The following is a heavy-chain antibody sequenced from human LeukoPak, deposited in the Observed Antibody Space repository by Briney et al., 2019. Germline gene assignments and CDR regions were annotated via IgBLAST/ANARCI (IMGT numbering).Heavy chain of an antibody. V-gene: IGHV1-18*01. Sequence: GASVKVSCKASGYTFTSYGISWVRQAPGQGLEWMGWISAYNGNTNYAQKLQGRVTMTTDTSTDTAYMELSSLRSEDTAVYYCATRGFAGVVPAAIRAFDIWGQGTMVTVSS. CDR3: ATRGFAGVVPAAIRAFDI. CDR2: ISAYNGNT. J-gene: IGHJ3*02. D-gene: IGHD2-2*02. CDR1: GYTFTSYG.